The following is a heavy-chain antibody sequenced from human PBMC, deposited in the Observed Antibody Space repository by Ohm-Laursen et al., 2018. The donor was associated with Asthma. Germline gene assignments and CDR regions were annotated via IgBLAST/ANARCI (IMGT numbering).Heavy chain of an antibody. Sequence: SLRLSCSASGFTFNNYAMTWVRQAPGKGLEWVSTLSGSGDSTFSADSVKGRFTISRDNSKNMLFLQMNSLRAEDTAVYYCAKVGLTYYNAMDVWGQGTTVTVSS. CDR1: GFTFNNYA. J-gene: IGHJ6*02. CDR2: LSGSGDST. CDR3: AKVGLTYYNAMDV. V-gene: IGHV3-23*01. D-gene: IGHD4/OR15-4a*01.